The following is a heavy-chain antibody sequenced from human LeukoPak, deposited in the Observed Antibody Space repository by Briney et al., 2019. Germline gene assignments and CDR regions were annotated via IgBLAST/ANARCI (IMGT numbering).Heavy chain of an antibody. CDR3: ARGGGLDV. Sequence: GGSLRLSCAASGFTFSDHAMNWARQAPGKGLEWVASINHNGNVNYYVDSVKGRFTISGDNAKNSLYLQMSNLRAEDTAVYFCARGGGLDVWGQGATVTVSS. J-gene: IGHJ6*02. D-gene: IGHD3-16*01. V-gene: IGHV3-7*03. CDR2: INHNGNVN. CDR1: GFTFSDHA.